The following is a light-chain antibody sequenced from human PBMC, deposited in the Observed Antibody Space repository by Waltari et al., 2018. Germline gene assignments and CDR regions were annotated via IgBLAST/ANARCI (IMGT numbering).Light chain of an antibody. CDR3: LQHNTYPWT. CDR2: TAS. V-gene: IGKV1-17*01. Sequence: DIQLTQSLSSLSASVGDRVTFTCRASQGIRNDLGWYQQKPGKPPKRLLYTASTLQSGVPSRFSGTGSGTEFTLTISSLQPEDFATYYCLQHNTYPWTFGQGTKVEVK. J-gene: IGKJ1*01. CDR1: QGIRND.